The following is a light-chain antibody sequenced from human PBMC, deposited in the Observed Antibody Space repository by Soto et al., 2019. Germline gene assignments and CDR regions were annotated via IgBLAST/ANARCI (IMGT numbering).Light chain of an antibody. Sequence: QSVLTQPPSVSAAPGQTVTISCSGSSSNIGNNYVSWYQQLPGTAPKLLIYENNKRPSGIPDRFSGSKSGTSATLGITGLQTGDEADYYCGTWDSSLSAGWGVFGTGTKLTVL. V-gene: IGLV1-51*02. J-gene: IGLJ1*01. CDR2: ENN. CDR1: SSNIGNNY. CDR3: GTWDSSLSAGWGV.